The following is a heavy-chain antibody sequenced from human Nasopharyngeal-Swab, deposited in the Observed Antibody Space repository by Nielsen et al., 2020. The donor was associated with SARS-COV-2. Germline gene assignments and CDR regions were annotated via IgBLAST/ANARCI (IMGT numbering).Heavy chain of an antibody. D-gene: IGHD3-16*02. CDR3: AREGGLDYDYVWGSYRPSNWFDP. Sequence: SETLSLTCTVSGGSISSYYWSWIRQPAGKGLEWIGRIYTSGSTNYNPSLKSRVTISVDTSKKQFSLKLSSVTAADTAVYYCAREGGLDYDYVWGSYRPSNWFDPWGQGTLVTVSS. CDR1: GGSISSYY. V-gene: IGHV4-4*07. J-gene: IGHJ5*02. CDR2: IYTSGST.